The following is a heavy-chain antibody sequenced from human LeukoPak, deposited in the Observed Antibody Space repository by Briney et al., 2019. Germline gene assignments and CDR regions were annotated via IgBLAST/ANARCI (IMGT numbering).Heavy chain of an antibody. Sequence: SETLSLTCTVSVGSISSSYYFWGWIRQPPGKGLEWIGTVFYSGSTYYNPSLKSRVTISIDTSKNQFSLKLSSVTAADTSIYYCARHRRTYSWYFDLWGRGTLVTVSS. J-gene: IGHJ2*01. D-gene: IGHD2-21*01. V-gene: IGHV4-39*01. CDR1: VGSISSSYYF. CDR2: VFYSGST. CDR3: ARHRRTYSWYFDL.